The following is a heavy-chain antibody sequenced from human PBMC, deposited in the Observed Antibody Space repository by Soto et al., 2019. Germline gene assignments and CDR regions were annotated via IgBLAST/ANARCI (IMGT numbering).Heavy chain of an antibody. D-gene: IGHD1-7*01. CDR1: GASISRYY. CDR2: IYYSGST. CDR3: ASLNWNYVGVNWFDP. J-gene: IGHJ5*02. V-gene: IGHV4-59*08. Sequence: PWVTLSLPCTVSGASISRYYWSCFRQPPGKGLEWIGYIYYSGSTYYNPSLKSRVTISVDTSKNQFSLKLSSVTAADTAVYYCASLNWNYVGVNWFDPWGQGTLVTVSS.